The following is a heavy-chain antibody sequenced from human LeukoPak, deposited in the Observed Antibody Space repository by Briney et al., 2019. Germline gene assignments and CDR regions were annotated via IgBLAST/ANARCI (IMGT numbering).Heavy chain of an antibody. CDR3: ARTTDGWFDP. D-gene: IGHD4-17*01. V-gene: IGHV4-59*10. CDR2: IYTSRST. Sequence: SETLSLTCAVYGGSFSGYYWSWIRQPAGKGLEWIGRIYTSRSTNYNPSLKSRVTMSVDTSKNQFSLKLSSVTAADTAVYYCARTTDGWFDPWGQGTLVTVSS. J-gene: IGHJ5*02. CDR1: GGSFSGYY.